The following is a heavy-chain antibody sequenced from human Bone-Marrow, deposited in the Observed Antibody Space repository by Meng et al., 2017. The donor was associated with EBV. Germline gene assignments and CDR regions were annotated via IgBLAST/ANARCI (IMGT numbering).Heavy chain of an antibody. CDR1: GYSFTSYA. Sequence: VPLVQSGGEVKKPGASVKVSCKPSGYSFTSYAMHWVRQAPGQRLEWMGWINPGNGNTKYSQKFQGRVTITRDTSASTAYMELSSLRSEDTAVYYCARLDYFDYWGQGTLVTVSS. V-gene: IGHV1-3*01. CDR2: INPGNGNT. CDR3: ARLDYFDY. J-gene: IGHJ4*02.